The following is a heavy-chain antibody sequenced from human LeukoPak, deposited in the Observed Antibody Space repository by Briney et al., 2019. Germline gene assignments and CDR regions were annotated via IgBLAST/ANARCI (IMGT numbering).Heavy chain of an antibody. V-gene: IGHV4-39*01. CDR3: ARHLKVDRIVGAITTLDY. CDR1: GGSISSSSYY. J-gene: IGHJ4*02. CDR2: IYYSGST. Sequence: PSETLSLTCTVSGGSISSSSYYWGWIRQPPGKGLEWIGSIYYSGSTYYNPSLKSRVTISVDTSKNQFSLKLSSVTAADTAVYYCARHLKVDRIVGAITTLDYWGQGTLVTVSS. D-gene: IGHD1-26*01.